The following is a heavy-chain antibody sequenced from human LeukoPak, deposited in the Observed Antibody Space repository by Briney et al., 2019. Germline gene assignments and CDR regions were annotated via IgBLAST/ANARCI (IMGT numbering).Heavy chain of an antibody. CDR3: ARVSRTTMVRGVIAFDY. CDR2: IIPVFGAA. CDR1: GGTFNTYA. J-gene: IGHJ4*02. D-gene: IGHD3-10*01. Sequence: SVEVSCKASGGTFNTYAINWVRQAPGQGLKWMGGIIPVFGAANYAHKFQDRVTITADESTSTAYMDLSSLRSEDTAVYYCARVSRTTMVRGVIAFDYWGQGTLVTVSS. V-gene: IGHV1-69*13.